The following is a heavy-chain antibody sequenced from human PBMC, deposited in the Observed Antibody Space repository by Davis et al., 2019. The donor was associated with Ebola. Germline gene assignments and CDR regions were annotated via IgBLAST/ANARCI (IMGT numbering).Heavy chain of an antibody. CDR1: GGSISSYY. CDR2: IHESGST. J-gene: IGHJ6*02. Sequence: PSETLSLTCSVSGGSISSYYWSWIRQPPGKGLEWIGYIHESGSTSYNPSLKSRVTISLDTSRNQFSLRLSSVTAADTAVYYCERRLNYYNGLDVWGQGTTVTVSS. V-gene: IGHV4-59*01. CDR3: ERRLNYYNGLDV.